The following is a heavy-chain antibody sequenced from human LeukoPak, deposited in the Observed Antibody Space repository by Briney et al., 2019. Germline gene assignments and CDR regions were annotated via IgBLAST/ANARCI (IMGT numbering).Heavy chain of an antibody. CDR1: GFTFSSYT. Sequence: GGSLRLSCVASGFTFSSYTINWVRQAPGEGLEWVSSISSSGIYIYYADSVKGRFTISRDNAKNSLYLQMNSLRAEDTAVYYCARDEYSSGWYLGQGTLVTVSS. D-gene: IGHD6-19*01. J-gene: IGHJ4*02. V-gene: IGHV3-21*01. CDR3: ARDEYSSGWY. CDR2: ISSSGIYI.